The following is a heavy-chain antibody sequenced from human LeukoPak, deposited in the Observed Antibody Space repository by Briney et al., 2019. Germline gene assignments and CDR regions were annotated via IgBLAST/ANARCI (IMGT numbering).Heavy chain of an antibody. CDR3: AKSITMVRGVITHYYYYYMDA. D-gene: IGHD3-10*01. Sequence: GGSLRLSCAAPGFTFSSYWMSWVRQAPGKGLEWVANIKQDGSEKYYVDSVKGRFTISRDNAKNSLYLQMNSLRAEDTAVYYCAKSITMVRGVITHYYYYYMDAWGKGTTVTVSS. J-gene: IGHJ6*03. CDR2: IKQDGSEK. CDR1: GFTFSSYW. V-gene: IGHV3-7*01.